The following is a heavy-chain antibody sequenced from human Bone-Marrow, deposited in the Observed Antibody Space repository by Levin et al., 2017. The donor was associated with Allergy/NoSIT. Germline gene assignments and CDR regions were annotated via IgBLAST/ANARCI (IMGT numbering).Heavy chain of an antibody. V-gene: IGHV3-30*04. CDR3: ARTSSGWFDDAFDI. D-gene: IGHD6-19*01. CDR1: GFTFSSYA. Sequence: GESLKISCAASGFTFSSYAMHWVRQAPGKGLEWVAVISYDGSNKYYADSVKGRFTISRDNSKNTLYLQMNSLRAEDTAVYYCARTSSGWFDDAFDIWGQGTMVTVSS. J-gene: IGHJ3*02. CDR2: ISYDGSNK.